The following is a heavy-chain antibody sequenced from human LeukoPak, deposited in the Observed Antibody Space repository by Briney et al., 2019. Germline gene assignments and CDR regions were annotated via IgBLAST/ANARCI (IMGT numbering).Heavy chain of an antibody. Sequence: TSETLSLTCAVSGGSISSYYWSWIRQPPGKGLEWIGYIYYSGSTNYNPSLKSRVTISVDTSKNQFSLKLSSVTAADTAVYYCARHIGADWLLSYYYYYYMDVWGKGTTVTISS. D-gene: IGHD3-9*01. V-gene: IGHV4-59*08. CDR1: GGSISSYY. CDR3: ARHIGADWLLSYYYYYYMDV. J-gene: IGHJ6*03. CDR2: IYYSGST.